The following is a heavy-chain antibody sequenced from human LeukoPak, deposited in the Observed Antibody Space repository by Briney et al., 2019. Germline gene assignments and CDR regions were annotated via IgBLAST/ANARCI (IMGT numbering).Heavy chain of an antibody. J-gene: IGHJ4*02. V-gene: IGHV3-23*01. CDR1: GFTFSSYA. D-gene: IGHD3-16*01. CDR2: ISGSGGST. Sequence: GGSLRLSCAASGFTFSSYAMSWVRQAPGKGLEWVSAISGSGGSTYYADSVKGRFTISRDNSKNTLYLQMNSLRAEDTAVYYCARAHHVLGALPPDYWGQGTLVTVSS. CDR3: ARAHHVLGALPPDY.